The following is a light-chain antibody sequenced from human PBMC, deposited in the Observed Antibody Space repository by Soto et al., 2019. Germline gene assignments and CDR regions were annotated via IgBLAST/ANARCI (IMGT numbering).Light chain of an antibody. CDR3: QQRSNWPPFT. CDR1: QSVSSY. V-gene: IGKV3-11*01. CDR2: DAS. Sequence: EIVSTPSPAPLSLSPGERATLSFRASQSVSSYLAWYQQKPGQAPRLLIYDASNRATGIPARFSGSGSGTDSTLTISSLEPEDFAVYYCQQRSNWPPFTFGQGTLLEI. J-gene: IGKJ5*01.